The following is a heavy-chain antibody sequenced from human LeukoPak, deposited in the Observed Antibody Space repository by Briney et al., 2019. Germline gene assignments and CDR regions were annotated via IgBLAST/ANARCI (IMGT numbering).Heavy chain of an antibody. CDR2: IYPGDSDT. J-gene: IGHJ4*02. CDR1: GYSFTSYW. CDR3: ARRGLAGRYNWNDPLDY. V-gene: IGHV5-51*01. Sequence: GEFLKISCKGSGYSFTSYWIGWVRQMPGKGLEWMGIIYPGDSDTRYSPSFQGQVTISADKSISTAYLQWSSLKASDTAMYYCARRGLAGRYNWNDPLDYWGQGTLVTVSS. D-gene: IGHD1-1*01.